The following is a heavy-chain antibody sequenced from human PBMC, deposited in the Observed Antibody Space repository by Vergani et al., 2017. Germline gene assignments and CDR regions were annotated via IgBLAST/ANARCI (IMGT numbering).Heavy chain of an antibody. D-gene: IGHD3-22*01. CDR2: FSARYPST. Sequence: EVQLLQSGGGVIQPGGSVRLSCAASGFTFSACPMTWVRQAPGKGLEWVSAFSARYPSTYYADSVKGRFTISRDNSKNMLYLQMNSLRAEDTAVYYCARLSYDTTPYLQGGYDCWGQGTLVSVSS. CDR1: GFTFSACP. V-gene: IGHV3-23*01. CDR3: ARLSYDTTPYLQGGYDC. J-gene: IGHJ4*02.